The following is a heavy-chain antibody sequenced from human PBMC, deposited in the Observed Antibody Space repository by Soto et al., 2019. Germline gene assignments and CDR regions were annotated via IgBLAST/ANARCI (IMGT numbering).Heavy chain of an antibody. CDR3: ARGLRKGSYLWDYYYGMDV. CDR1: GGSFSGYY. J-gene: IGHJ6*02. CDR2: INHSGST. D-gene: IGHD5-18*01. Sequence: SETLSLTCAVYGGSFSGYYWSWIRQPPGKGLEWIGEINHSGSTNYNPSLKSRVTISVDTSKNQFSLKLSSVTAADTAVYYCARGLRKGSYLWDYYYGMDVWGQGTTVTVSS. V-gene: IGHV4-34*01.